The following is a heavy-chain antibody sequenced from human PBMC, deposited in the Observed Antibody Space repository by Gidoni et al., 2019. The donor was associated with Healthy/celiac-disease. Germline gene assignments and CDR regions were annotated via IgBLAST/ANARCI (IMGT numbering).Heavy chain of an antibody. Sequence: QVQLVESGGGLVKPGGSLRLSCAASGFTFSDYYMSWIRQAPGKGLEWVSYISSSSSYTNYADSVKGRFTISRDNAKDSLYLQMNSLRAEDTAVYYCARVYVSASFGVVRDYYFDYWGQGTLVTVSS. CDR2: ISSSSSYT. CDR3: ARVYVSASFGVVRDYYFDY. J-gene: IGHJ4*02. V-gene: IGHV3-11*06. CDR1: GFTFSDYY. D-gene: IGHD3-3*01.